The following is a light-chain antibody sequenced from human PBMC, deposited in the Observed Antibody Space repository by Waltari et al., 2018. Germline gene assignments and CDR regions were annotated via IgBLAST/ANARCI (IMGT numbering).Light chain of an antibody. J-gene: IGKJ5*01. CDR1: QNINNF. Sequence: DIQLTQSPSSLSASIGDGVTITCRASQNINNFLNWYQQNPGKAPKLLIYAASNLKSGVPSRFTGSGSGTDFTLTINSLQPEDFATYFCQQTYNTAPITFGQGTRLEI. V-gene: IGKV1-39*01. CDR2: AAS. CDR3: QQTYNTAPIT.